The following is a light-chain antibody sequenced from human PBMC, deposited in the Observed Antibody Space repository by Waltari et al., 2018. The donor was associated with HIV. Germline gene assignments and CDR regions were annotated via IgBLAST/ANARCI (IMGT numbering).Light chain of an antibody. CDR3: QQRSNGFT. CDR2: DAS. J-gene: IGKJ3*01. Sequence: EIVLTQSPATLSLSPGERATLSCRASQSIGTKLAWYQQKPGQAPRLLIYDASNRATGIPARFSGSGSGTDFTLTISSLESEDLGLYYCQQRSNGFTFGPGTKVDLK. CDR1: QSIGTK. V-gene: IGKV3-11*01.